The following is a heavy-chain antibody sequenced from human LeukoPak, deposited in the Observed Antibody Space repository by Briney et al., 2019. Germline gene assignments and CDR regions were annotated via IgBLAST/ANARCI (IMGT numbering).Heavy chain of an antibody. J-gene: IGHJ4*02. CDR1: NYSMRSGYY. V-gene: IGHV4-38-2*02. CDR3: ARNLIVPVGLTGSGRYSTDY. CDR2: MYHSGST. D-gene: IGHD3-10*01. Sequence: PSETLSLTCSVSNYSMRSGYYWGWIRQTPGKGLEWIGSMYHSGSTYYNPSLKSRVTMSVDTSKNQFSLKLSSVTAADTAVYYCARNLIVPVGLTGSGRYSTDYWGQGTLVSVSS.